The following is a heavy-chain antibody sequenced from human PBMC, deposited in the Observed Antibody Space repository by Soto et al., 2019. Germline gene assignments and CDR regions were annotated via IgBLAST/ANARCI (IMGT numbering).Heavy chain of an antibody. J-gene: IGHJ5*02. Sequence: GWSLRLSCAASGFTFDDYGMSWVRQAPGKGLEWVSGINWNGGRTDYADSVQGRLTISRDNAKNSLYLQMNTLRAEDTALYHCARERYCTGGSCKYNWLDPWGQGTLVTVSS. CDR2: INWNGGRT. CDR1: GFTFDDYG. V-gene: IGHV3-20*01. CDR3: ARERYCTGGSCKYNWLDP. D-gene: IGHD2-15*01.